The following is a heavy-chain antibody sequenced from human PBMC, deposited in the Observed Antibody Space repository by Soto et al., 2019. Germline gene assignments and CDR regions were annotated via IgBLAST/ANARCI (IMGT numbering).Heavy chain of an antibody. CDR3: ARDYRYYDSSGHEGVNWFDP. D-gene: IGHD3-22*01. J-gene: IGHJ5*02. Sequence: RASVKVSCKASGYTFTGYYMHWVRQAPGQGLEWMGWINPNSGGTNYAQKFQGRVTMTRDTSISTAYMELSRLRSDDTAVYYCARDYRYYDSSGHEGVNWFDPWGRGTLVTVSS. CDR1: GYTFTGYY. CDR2: INPNSGGT. V-gene: IGHV1-2*02.